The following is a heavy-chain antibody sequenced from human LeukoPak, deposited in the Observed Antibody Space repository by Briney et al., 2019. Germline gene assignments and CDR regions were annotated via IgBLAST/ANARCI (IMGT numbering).Heavy chain of an antibody. CDR2: INHSGST. Sequence: SETLSLTCAVYGGSFSGYYWSWIRQPPGKGLEWIGEINHSGSTNYNPSLKSRVTISVDTSKNQFSLKLSSVTAADTVVYYCAREGTGYNAFDTWGQGTMVTVSS. CDR1: GGSFSGYY. CDR3: AREGTGYNAFDT. J-gene: IGHJ3*02. D-gene: IGHD3-9*01. V-gene: IGHV4-34*01.